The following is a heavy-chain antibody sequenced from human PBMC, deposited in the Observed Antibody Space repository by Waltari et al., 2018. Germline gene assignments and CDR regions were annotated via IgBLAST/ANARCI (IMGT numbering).Heavy chain of an antibody. V-gene: IGHV4-59*12. CDR3: ARRSGGYSYFDY. CDR1: GGSFRNYW. D-gene: IGHD5-18*01. CDR2: IYGSSGST. Sequence: QVQLQESGPGLVKPSETLSLTCAVSGGSFRNYWWGWIRQPPGKGLEWIGNIYGSSGSTEYNPSLKSRATISRDTSKNQFSLKLSSVTAADTAVYYCARRSGGYSYFDYWGQGVL. J-gene: IGHJ4*02.